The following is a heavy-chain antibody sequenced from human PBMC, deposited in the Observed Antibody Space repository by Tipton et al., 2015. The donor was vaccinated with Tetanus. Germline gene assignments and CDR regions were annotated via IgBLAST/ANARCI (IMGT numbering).Heavy chain of an antibody. D-gene: IGHD3-3*01. Sequence: SLRLSCAASGFTFGSYAMNWVRQAPGKGLEWISYIGSSSQTIYYADSVKGRFTISRDNSKNMLYLQMNSLRVEDTAVYFCAKAQNYFGVLASFFDPWGQGTLVIVSS. V-gene: IGHV3-48*01. J-gene: IGHJ5*02. CDR2: IGSSSQTI. CDR3: AKAQNYFGVLASFFDP. CDR1: GFTFGSYA.